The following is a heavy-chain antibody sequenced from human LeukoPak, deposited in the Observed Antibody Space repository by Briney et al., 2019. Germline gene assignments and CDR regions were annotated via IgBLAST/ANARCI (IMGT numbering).Heavy chain of an antibody. J-gene: IGHJ4*02. V-gene: IGHV4-39*07. D-gene: IGHD4-17*01. Sequence: SETLSLTCTVSGGSISSSSYYWGWIRQPPGKGLEWIGSIYYSGSTYYNPSLKSRVTISVDTSKNQFSLKLSSVTAADTAVYYCARGRYYFDYWGQGTLVTVSS. CDR1: GGSISSSSYY. CDR3: ARGRYYFDY. CDR2: IYYSGST.